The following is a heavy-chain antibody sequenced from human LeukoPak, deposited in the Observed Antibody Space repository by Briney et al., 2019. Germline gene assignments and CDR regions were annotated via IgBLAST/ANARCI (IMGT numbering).Heavy chain of an antibody. V-gene: IGHV4-34*01. CDR1: GFTFSSYA. D-gene: IGHD3-3*01. CDR2: INHSGST. J-gene: IGHJ4*02. CDR3: ARRRITIFGVVIGYDY. Sequence: GSLRLSCAASGFTFSSYAMSWIRQPPGKGLEWIGEINHSGSTNYNPSLKSRVTISVDTSKNQFSLKLSSVTVADTAVYYCARRRITIFGVVIGYDYWGQGTLVTVSS.